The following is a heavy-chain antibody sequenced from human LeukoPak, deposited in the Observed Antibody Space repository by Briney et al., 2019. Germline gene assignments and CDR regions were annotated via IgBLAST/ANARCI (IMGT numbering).Heavy chain of an antibody. V-gene: IGHV3-7*03. J-gene: IGHJ4*02. Sequence: PGGSLRLSCAASGFTFSNAWMSWVRQAPGEGLEWVANIKQDGSEKNYVVSVKGRVIISRDNAKNSLYLQMNTLRADDTAVYYCARDGFGTGSNWGQGTLVTVSS. CDR2: IKQDGSEK. CDR3: ARDGFGTGSN. CDR1: GFTFSNAW. D-gene: IGHD3-16*01.